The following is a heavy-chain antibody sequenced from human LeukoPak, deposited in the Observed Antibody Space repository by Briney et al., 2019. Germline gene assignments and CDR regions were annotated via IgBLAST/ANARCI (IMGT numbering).Heavy chain of an antibody. CDR3: AREPYGSGSYGAFDI. CDR2: INWNGGST. Sequence: GGSLRLSCAASGFTFDDYGMSWVRQAPGKGLEWVSGINWNGGSTGYADSVKGRFTISRDNAKNSLYLQMNSLRAEDTVLYYCAREPYGSGSYGAFDIWGQGTMVTVSS. J-gene: IGHJ3*02. D-gene: IGHD3-10*01. CDR1: GFTFDDYG. V-gene: IGHV3-20*04.